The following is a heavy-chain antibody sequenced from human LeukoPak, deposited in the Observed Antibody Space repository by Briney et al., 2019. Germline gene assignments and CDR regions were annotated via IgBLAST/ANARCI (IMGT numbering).Heavy chain of an antibody. CDR3: AKASSSWQLYGMDV. D-gene: IGHD6-13*01. V-gene: IGHV3-23*01. Sequence: GGSLRLSCAASGFTFSSDAMSWVRQAPGKGLEWVSAISGSGGSTYYADSVKGRFTISRDNPKNTLYLQMNSLRAEDTAVYYCAKASSSWQLYGMDVWGQGTTVTVSS. J-gene: IGHJ6*02. CDR2: ISGSGGST. CDR1: GFTFSSDA.